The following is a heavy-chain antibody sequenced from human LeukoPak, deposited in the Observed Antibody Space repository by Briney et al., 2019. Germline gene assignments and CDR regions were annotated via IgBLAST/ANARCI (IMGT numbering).Heavy chain of an antibody. CDR2: IYYSGST. V-gene: IGHV4-59*08. Sequence: SETLSLTCTVSGGSISSYYWSWIRQPPGKGLEWIGYIYYSGSTDYNPSLKSRVSISVDTSKNQFSLKLSSVTAADTAVYYCARHSRGTITMIAKAFDIWGQGTMVTVSS. CDR1: GGSISSYY. CDR3: ARHSRGTITMIAKAFDI. J-gene: IGHJ3*02. D-gene: IGHD3-22*01.